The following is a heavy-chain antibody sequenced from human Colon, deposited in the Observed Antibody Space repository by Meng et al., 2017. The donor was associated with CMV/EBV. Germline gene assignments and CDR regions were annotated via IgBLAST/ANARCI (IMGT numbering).Heavy chain of an antibody. J-gene: IGHJ4*01. Sequence: QVLLVQSEAAVKKPGASMKVSCTASGYTFTGYNIHWVRQAPGQGLEWMGWINPHTGGTNYASKFQGWVTMTRDTSNNTAYMEVASLKSDDTAVYYCARGGRSSGYCSGGTCYAGFDSWGQGTLVTVSS. CDR3: ARGGRSSGYCSGGTCYAGFDS. CDR1: GYTFTGYN. V-gene: IGHV1-2*04. CDR2: INPHTGGT. D-gene: IGHD2-15*01.